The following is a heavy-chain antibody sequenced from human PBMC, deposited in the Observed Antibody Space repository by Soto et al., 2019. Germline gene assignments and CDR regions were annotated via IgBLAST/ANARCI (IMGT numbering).Heavy chain of an antibody. CDR2: IVSDGSRT. J-gene: IGHJ4*02. D-gene: IGHD2-15*01. V-gene: IGHV3-74*01. Sequence: GSLLLPCSVSGFTFSRYWMHWVRQVPGKGLVWVSNIVSDGSRTTYADSVKGRFTISRDNAKNTLYLQMDSLRVEDTAVYYCARDAKAEPFDYWGQGTLVTVSS. CDR1: GFTFSRYW. CDR3: ARDAKAEPFDY.